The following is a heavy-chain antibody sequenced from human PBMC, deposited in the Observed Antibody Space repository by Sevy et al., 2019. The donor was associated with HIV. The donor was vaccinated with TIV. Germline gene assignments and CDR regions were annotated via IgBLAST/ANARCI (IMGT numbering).Heavy chain of an antibody. CDR3: VREDNNAPRTLLSFDI. V-gene: IGHV1-2*06. D-gene: IGHD1-20*01. CDR2: INPNSGVT. CDR1: GYMFSDYN. J-gene: IGHJ3*02. Sequence: ASVKVSCKATGYMFSDYNMHWVRQAPGQGLEWMALINPNSGVTIYAQKFRGRVSLTRDTSMSTAYMELSALTSDDTAVYYCVREDNNAPRTLLSFDIWCQGTMVTVSS.